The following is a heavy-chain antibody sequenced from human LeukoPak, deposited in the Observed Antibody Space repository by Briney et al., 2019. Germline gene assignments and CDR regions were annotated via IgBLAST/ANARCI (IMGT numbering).Heavy chain of an antibody. Sequence: GGSLRLSCAASGFSFSSFWMSWVRQAPGKGLEWVANINQDGSEKNYVDSVKGRFTISRDGAKNLLYPQMNSLRAEDAAVYYCAREQCSGNSCYYYWGQGTLVTVSS. J-gene: IGHJ4*02. CDR2: INQDGSEK. D-gene: IGHD2-15*01. V-gene: IGHV3-7*01. CDR3: AREQCSGNSCYYY. CDR1: GFSFSSFW.